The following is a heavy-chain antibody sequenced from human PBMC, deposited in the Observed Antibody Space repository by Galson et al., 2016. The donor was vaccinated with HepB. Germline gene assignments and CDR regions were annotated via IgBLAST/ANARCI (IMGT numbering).Heavy chain of an antibody. D-gene: IGHD2-21*02. CDR3: ARDGGMFCGGDCYLDY. CDR1: GGTFSSYA. J-gene: IGHJ4*02. V-gene: IGHV1-69*13. CDR2: IIPIFGTA. Sequence: SVKVSCKASGGTFSSYAISWVRQAPGQGLEWMGGIIPIFGTANYAQKFQGRVTITADESTSTAYMELSSLRSEDTAVYYCARDGGMFCGGDCYLDYWGQGTLVTVSS.